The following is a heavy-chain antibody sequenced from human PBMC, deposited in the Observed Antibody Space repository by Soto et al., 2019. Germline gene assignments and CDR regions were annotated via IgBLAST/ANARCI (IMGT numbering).Heavy chain of an antibody. CDR1: GGSISSSSYY. Sequence: SETLSLTCTVSGGSISSSSYYWGWIRQPPGKGLEWIGSIYYSGSTYYNPSLKSRVTISVDTSKNRFSLKLSSVTAADTAVYYCASRNSVVTVDYWGQGTLVTVSS. CDR3: ASRNSVVTVDY. CDR2: IYYSGST. J-gene: IGHJ4*02. V-gene: IGHV4-39*01. D-gene: IGHD2-21*01.